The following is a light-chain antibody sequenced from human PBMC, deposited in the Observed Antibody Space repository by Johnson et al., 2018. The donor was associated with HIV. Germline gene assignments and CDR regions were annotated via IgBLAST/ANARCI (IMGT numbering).Light chain of an antibody. CDR3: GTWDSSLNSYV. V-gene: IGLV1-51*01. CDR2: DNN. Sequence: QSVLTQPPSVSAPPGQKVTISCSGSSSNIGNNYVSWYQQFPGTAPKLLIYDNNKRPSGIPDRFSGSKSGTSTTLGITGLQTGDEADYYCGTWDSSLNSYVFGTGTKVSVL. J-gene: IGLJ1*01. CDR1: SSNIGNNY.